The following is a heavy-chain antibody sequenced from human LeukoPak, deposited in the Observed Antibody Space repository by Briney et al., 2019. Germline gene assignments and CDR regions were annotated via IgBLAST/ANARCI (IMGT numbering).Heavy chain of an antibody. CDR2: IRYDRSNK. D-gene: IGHD1-14*01. Sequence: GGSLRLSCVASGFTFSRNGMHWVRQAPGKGLEWVAFIRYDRSNKYYADSVKGRFTISRDNSKNTLYLQMNSLRAEDTAVYYCAKDTTPPKAGFDPWGQGTLVTVSS. CDR3: AKDTTPPKAGFDP. V-gene: IGHV3-30*02. CDR1: GFTFSRNG. J-gene: IGHJ5*02.